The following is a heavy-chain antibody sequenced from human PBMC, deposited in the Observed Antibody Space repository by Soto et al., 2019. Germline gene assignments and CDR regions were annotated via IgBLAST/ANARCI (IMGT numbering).Heavy chain of an antibody. CDR2: ISDTGSSH. CDR3: AKDRGGDCPDNSCYFGADY. Sequence: GGSLRLSCVGSGFTFSSYGMHWVRQAPGKGLECVAVISDTGSSHYYAASVEGRFTISRENSKNTLSLHMDRPRVEDTAVYYCAKDRGGDCPDNSCYFGADYWGQGTPVTVSS. J-gene: IGHJ4*02. D-gene: IGHD2-2*01. CDR1: GFTFSSYG. V-gene: IGHV3-30*18.